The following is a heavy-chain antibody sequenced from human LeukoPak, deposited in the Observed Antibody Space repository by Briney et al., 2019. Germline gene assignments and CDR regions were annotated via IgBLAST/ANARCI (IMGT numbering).Heavy chain of an antibody. D-gene: IGHD3-22*01. CDR1: GGSISSSSYY. Sequence: SETVSLTCTVSGGSISSSSYYWGWLRQPPGKGLEWIGSIYYSGSTYYNPSLKSRVTISVYTSKNQFSLKLSSVTAADTAVYYCARHDSDYYDSRAFDYSGQRNLFTPSS. CDR2: IYYSGST. V-gene: IGHV4-39*01. J-gene: IGHJ4*02. CDR3: ARHDSDYYDSRAFDY.